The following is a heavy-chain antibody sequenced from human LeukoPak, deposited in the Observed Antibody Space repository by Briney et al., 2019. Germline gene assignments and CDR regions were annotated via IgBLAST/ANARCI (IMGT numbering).Heavy chain of an antibody. Sequence: PSETLSLTCAVYGGSLSVYYWTWIRQPPGNGLEWIGETKQSERTNYNPSLNSRVTISINTSKNQFSLKLTSVTAADTAVYYCAREGLRNVHNPLGYWGQGTLVTVPS. J-gene: IGHJ4*02. CDR3: AREGLRNVHNPLGY. CDR1: GGSLSVYY. V-gene: IGHV4-34*01. CDR2: TKQSERT. D-gene: IGHD5-24*01.